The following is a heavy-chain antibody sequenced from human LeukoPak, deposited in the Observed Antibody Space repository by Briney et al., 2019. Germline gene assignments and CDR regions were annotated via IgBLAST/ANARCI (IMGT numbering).Heavy chain of an antibody. CDR1: GYTFTSYG. CDR2: ICAYNGNT. J-gene: IGHJ4*02. V-gene: IGHV1-18*01. Sequence: ASVKVSCKASGYTFTSYGISWVRQAPGQGLEWMGWICAYNGNTNYAQKLQGRVTMTTDTSTSTAYMELRSLRSDDTAVYYCAREMGYCTNGVCYFFDYWGQGTLVTVSS. D-gene: IGHD2-8*01. CDR3: AREMGYCTNGVCYFFDY.